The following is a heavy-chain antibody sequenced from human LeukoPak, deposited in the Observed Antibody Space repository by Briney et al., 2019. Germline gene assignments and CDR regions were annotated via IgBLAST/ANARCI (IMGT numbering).Heavy chain of an antibody. CDR2: INHSGST. CDR3: ARVASYYGSGSPRYYYYYGMDV. J-gene: IGHJ6*02. CDR1: GGSFSGYY. Sequence: SETLSLTCAVYGGSFSGYYWSWIRQPPGKGLEWIGEINHSGSTNYNPSLKSRVTISVDTSKNQFSLKLSSVTAADTAVYYCARVASYYGSGSPRYYYYYGMDVWGQGTTVTVSS. V-gene: IGHV4-34*01. D-gene: IGHD3-10*01.